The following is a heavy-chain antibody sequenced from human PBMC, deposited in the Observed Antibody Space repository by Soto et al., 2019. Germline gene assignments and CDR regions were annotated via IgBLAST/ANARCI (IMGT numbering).Heavy chain of an antibody. Sequence: QVQLVESGGGVVQPGGSLRLSCAASGFTFSSYGMHWVRQAPGKGLEWVAVIWYDGSKKYYADSVKGRFTISRDNSKNTRYLQMSSLRVEDTAVYYCAREGGYYNFDYWGQGTLVTVSS. CDR2: IWYDGSKK. J-gene: IGHJ4*02. CDR1: GFTFSSYG. CDR3: AREGGYYNFDY. V-gene: IGHV3-33*01. D-gene: IGHD3-22*01.